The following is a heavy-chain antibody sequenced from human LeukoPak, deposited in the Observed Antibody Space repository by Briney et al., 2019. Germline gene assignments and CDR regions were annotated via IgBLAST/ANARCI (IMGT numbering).Heavy chain of an antibody. CDR1: GYTFTGYY. J-gene: IGHJ4*02. V-gene: IGHV1-2*02. CDR3: ARDLGIVGATTPDY. D-gene: IGHD1-26*01. Sequence: GASVKVSCKASGYTFTGYYMHWVRQAPGRGLEWMGWINPNSGGTNYAQKFQGRVTMTRDTSISTAYMELSRLRSDDTAVYYCARDLGIVGATTPDYWGQGTLVTVSS. CDR2: INPNSGGT.